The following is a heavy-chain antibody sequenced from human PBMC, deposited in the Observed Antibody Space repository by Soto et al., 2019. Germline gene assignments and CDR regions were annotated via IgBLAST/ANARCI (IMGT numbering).Heavy chain of an antibody. V-gene: IGHV2-5*01. CDR3: AQMKYTYYYYGIEG. CDR2: IYWNDDK. J-gene: IGHJ6*02. D-gene: IGHD1-1*01. Sequence: YGPTLVNPTQTLTLTCTFSGFSLSTSGVGVGWIRQPPGKALEWLALIYWNDDKRYSPSLKSRLTITKDTSKNQVVLTMTNMDPVDIAKYYWAQMKYTYYYYGIEGWSQGTTVTV. CDR1: GFSLSTSGVG.